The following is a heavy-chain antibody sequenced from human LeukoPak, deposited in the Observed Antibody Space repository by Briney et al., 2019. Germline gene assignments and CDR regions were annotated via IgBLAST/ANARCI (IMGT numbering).Heavy chain of an antibody. V-gene: IGHV1-2*04. Sequence: ASVKVSCKASGYTFTGYYMHWVRQAPGQGLEWMGWINPNSGGTNYAQKFQGWVTMTRDTSISTAYMELSRLRSDDTAVYYCARVPRLRGSYYGMDVWGQGTTVTVSS. D-gene: IGHD3-10*01. J-gene: IGHJ6*02. CDR3: ARVPRLRGSYYGMDV. CDR2: INPNSGGT. CDR1: GYTFTGYY.